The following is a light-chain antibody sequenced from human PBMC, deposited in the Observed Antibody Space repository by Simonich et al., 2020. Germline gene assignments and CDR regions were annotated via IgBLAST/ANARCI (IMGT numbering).Light chain of an antibody. CDR3: QQYGSSPEFT. CDR2: DAS. Sequence: EIVLTQSPGTLSLSPGERATLSCRASQSVSSSYLAWYQQKPGLAPRLLIYDASSRATGIPDRFSGSGSGTDFTLTISRLEPEDFAVDYCQQYGSSPEFTFGPGTKVDIK. J-gene: IGKJ3*01. V-gene: IGKV3D-20*01. CDR1: QSVSSSY.